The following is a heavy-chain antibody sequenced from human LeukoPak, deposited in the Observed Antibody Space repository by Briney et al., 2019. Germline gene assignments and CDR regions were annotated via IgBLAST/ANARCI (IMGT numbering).Heavy chain of an antibody. CDR2: IYYSVTS. J-gene: IGHJ4*02. V-gene: IGHV4-61*01. CDR3: ARGSGGDGSGSL. D-gene: IGHD3-10*01. CDR1: GYSISSGYY. Sequence: PSETLSLTCTVSGYSISSGYYWSWIRQPPGKGLEWIGYIYYSVTSDYNPSLKSRVTMSVDMSTNQISLKLSSVTAADTAVYYCARGSGGDGSGSLWGRGTLVTVSS.